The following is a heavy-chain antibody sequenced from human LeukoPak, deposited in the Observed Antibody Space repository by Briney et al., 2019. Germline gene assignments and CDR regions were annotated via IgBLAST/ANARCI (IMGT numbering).Heavy chain of an antibody. Sequence: PSETLSLTCAVYGGSFSGYYWSWIRQPPGKGLEWIGEINHSGSTNYNPSLKSRVTISVDTSKNQFSLKLSSVTAADTAVYYCARGPSYDNLPVNWFDPWGQGTLVTVSS. CDR2: INHSGST. D-gene: IGHD2-8*01. V-gene: IGHV4-34*01. J-gene: IGHJ5*02. CDR3: ARGPSYDNLPVNWFDP. CDR1: GGSFSGYY.